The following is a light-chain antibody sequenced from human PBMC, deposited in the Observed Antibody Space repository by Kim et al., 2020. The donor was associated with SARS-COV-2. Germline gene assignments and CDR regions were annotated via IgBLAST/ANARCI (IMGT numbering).Light chain of an antibody. CDR1: SGSIASNY. Sequence: NFTLTQPHSVSESPGKTVTISCTGSSGSIASNYVQWYQQRPGSAPTTVIYEDNQRPSGVPDRFSGSIDSSSNSASLTISGLKTEDEADYYCQSYDSSNRGVFGGGTQLTVL. J-gene: IGLJ3*02. V-gene: IGLV6-57*02. CDR3: QSYDSSNRGV. CDR2: EDN.